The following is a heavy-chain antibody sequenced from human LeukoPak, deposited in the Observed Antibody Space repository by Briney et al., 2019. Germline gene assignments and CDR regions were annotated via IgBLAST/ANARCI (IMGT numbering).Heavy chain of an antibody. J-gene: IGHJ6*02. V-gene: IGHV5-51*01. CDR3: ARHVEYDSSGYEYYYGMDV. D-gene: IGHD3-22*01. CDR1: GYRFTSYW. Sequence: GGSLEISWKGSGYRFTSYWIGGVRRVPGKGLEGMGIIYPGDSDTRYSPSFQGQVTISADKSISTAYLQWSSLKASDTAMYYCARHVEYDSSGYEYYYGMDVWGQGTTVTVSS. CDR2: IYPGDSDT.